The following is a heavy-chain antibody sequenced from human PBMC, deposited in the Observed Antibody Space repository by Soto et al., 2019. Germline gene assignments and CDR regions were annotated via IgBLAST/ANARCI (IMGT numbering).Heavy chain of an antibody. J-gene: IGHJ6*02. Sequence: GGSLRLSCAASGFTFSSYAMSWVRQAPGKGLEWVSAISGSGGSTYYADSVKGRFTISRDNSKNTLYLQMNSLRAEDTAVYYCAKGGTVKGPYYYYGMDVWGQGTTVTVSS. CDR2: ISGSGGST. CDR1: GFTFSSYA. D-gene: IGHD4-17*01. CDR3: AKGGTVKGPYYYYGMDV. V-gene: IGHV3-23*01.